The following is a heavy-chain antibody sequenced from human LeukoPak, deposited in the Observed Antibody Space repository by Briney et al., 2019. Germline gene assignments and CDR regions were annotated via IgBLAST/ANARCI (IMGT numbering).Heavy chain of an antibody. Sequence: GGSLRLSCAASGFTFSTYAIHWVRQAPGKGLEWVAVIWYDGSNKYYADPVKGRFTISRDNSKNTLYLQMNSLRAEDTAVYYCARYGPDYGAIFDYWGQGTLVTVSS. CDR3: ARYGPDYGAIFDY. J-gene: IGHJ4*02. CDR2: IWYDGSNK. CDR1: GFTFSTYA. D-gene: IGHD4-17*01. V-gene: IGHV3-33*08.